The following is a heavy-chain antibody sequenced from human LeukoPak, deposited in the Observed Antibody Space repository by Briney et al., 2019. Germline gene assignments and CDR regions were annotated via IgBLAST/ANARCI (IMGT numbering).Heavy chain of an antibody. J-gene: IGHJ4*02. CDR1: GYTFTSYD. CDR2: MNPNSGNT. Sequence: GASVKVSCKASGYTFTSYDINWVRQATGQGLEWMGWMNPNSGNTGYAQKFQGRVTMTRNTSISTAYMELSSLRSGDTAVYYCARLPQIAAAGTFDYWGQGTLVTVSS. V-gene: IGHV1-8*01. D-gene: IGHD6-13*01. CDR3: ARLPQIAAAGTFDY.